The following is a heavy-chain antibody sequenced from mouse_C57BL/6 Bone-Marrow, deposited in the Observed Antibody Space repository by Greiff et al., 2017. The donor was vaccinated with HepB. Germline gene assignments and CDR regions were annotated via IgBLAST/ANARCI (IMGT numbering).Heavy chain of an antibody. D-gene: IGHD2-3*01. CDR1: GYTFTSYW. CDR2: IYPGNSDT. CDR3: TRRGIYDGYPYAMYY. J-gene: IGHJ4*01. Sequence: EVQLQQSGTVLARPGASVKMSCKTSGYTFTSYWMHWVKQRPGQGLEWIGAIYPGNSDTSYNQKFKGKAKLTAVTSASTAYMELSSLTNEDSAVYYCTRRGIYDGYPYAMYYWGQGTSVTVSS. V-gene: IGHV1-5*01.